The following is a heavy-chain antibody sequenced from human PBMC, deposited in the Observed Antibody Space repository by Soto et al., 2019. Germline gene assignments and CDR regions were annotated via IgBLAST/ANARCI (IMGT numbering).Heavy chain of an antibody. D-gene: IGHD2-8*02. CDR1: GGSISSNNYL. CDR3: ARDKITGLFDY. CDR2: INHSGST. J-gene: IGHJ4*02. V-gene: IGHV4-4*02. Sequence: PSETLSLTCNVSGGSISSNNYLWSWVRQPPGTGLEWIGEINHSGSTNYNPSLKSRVTISVDTSKNQFSLKLTSVTAADTAVYYCARDKITGLFDYWGQGTLVTAPQ.